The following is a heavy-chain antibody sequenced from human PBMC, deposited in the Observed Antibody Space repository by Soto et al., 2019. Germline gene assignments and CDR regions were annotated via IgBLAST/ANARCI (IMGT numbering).Heavy chain of an antibody. V-gene: IGHV3-73*01. D-gene: IGHD3-16*01. CDR1: GFAFSGSA. J-gene: IGHJ6*02. CDR2: IRSKGHNYAT. Sequence: GGSLRLSCAASGFAFSGSAMYWVRQASGKGPEWVGRIRSKGHNYATEYAASVKGRFTISRDDSKNTAYLQMNSLRAEDTAVYYCAKGGGKGPHYYYGMDVWGQGTTVTVSS. CDR3: AKGGGKGPHYYYGMDV.